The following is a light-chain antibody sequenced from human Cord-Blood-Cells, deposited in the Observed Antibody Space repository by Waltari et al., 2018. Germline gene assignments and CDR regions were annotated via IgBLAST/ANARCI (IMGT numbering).Light chain of an antibody. CDR2: AAS. Sequence: DIKMTKSPSSLSASVGDRVPITCRASQSISSYLNWYQQKPGKAPKLLIYAASSLQSGVPSRFSGSGSGTDFTLTISSLQPDDFATYYCQQSYSTPYTFGQGTKLEIK. J-gene: IGKJ2*01. V-gene: IGKV1-39*01. CDR1: QSISSY. CDR3: QQSYSTPYT.